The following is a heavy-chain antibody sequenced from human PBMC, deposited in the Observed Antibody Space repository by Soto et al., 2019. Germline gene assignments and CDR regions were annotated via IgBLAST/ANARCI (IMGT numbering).Heavy chain of an antibody. V-gene: IGHV3-64*01. CDR2: ISSNGGST. J-gene: IGHJ3*01. Sequence: EVQLVESGGGLVQPGGSLRLSCAASGFTFSSYAMHWVRQAPGKGLEYVSAISSNGGSTYYANSVKGRFTISRDNSKNTVYLQMGSLRAEDMAVYYCARDYARAFDYWGQGTMVTVSS. CDR1: GFTFSSYA. CDR3: ARDYARAFDY. D-gene: IGHD4-17*01.